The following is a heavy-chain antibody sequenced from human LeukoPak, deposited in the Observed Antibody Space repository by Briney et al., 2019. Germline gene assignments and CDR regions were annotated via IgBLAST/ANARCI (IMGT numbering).Heavy chain of an antibody. CDR2: ISYIGST. V-gene: IGHV4-59*11. CDR3: AGDHLALNALDI. D-gene: IGHD2-2*03. J-gene: IGHJ4*02. Sequence: SETLSLTCTVSGGSISSHYWSWLRQPPGKGLEWIGYISYIGSTNYSPSLKSRVTISVDTSKNQFSLRLSSVTAAATAVYYCAGDHLALNALDIWGQGTLVTVSS. CDR1: GGSISSHY.